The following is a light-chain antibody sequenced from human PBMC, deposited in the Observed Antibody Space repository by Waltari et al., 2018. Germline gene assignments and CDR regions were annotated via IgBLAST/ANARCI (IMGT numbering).Light chain of an antibody. V-gene: IGLV2-14*03. CDR1: SSDVGAYNY. J-gene: IGLJ3*02. CDR2: DVR. CDR3: SSYTSGNTWV. Sequence: QSVLTQPASVSGSSGQSLTISCTGTSSDVGAYNYVSWYQQHPGKAPKIVIYDVRKRPSGVSFRFSGSKSGNTASLTISGLQAEDEADYYCSSYTSGNTWVFGGGTKLTVL.